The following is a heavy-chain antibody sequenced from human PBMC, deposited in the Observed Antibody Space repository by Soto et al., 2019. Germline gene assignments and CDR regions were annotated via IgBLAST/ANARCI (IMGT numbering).Heavy chain of an antibody. J-gene: IGHJ4*02. Sequence: GGSLRLSCAASDFSFSSYAMHWIRQAPGKGLEWLAVISFDGNIIQYADSVEGRFIISRDNSKNTLYLQMNSLRGDDTAVYYCARTFDTITYYFDYWGQGTLVTGSS. V-gene: IGHV3-30-3*01. CDR3: ARTFDTITYYFDY. CDR2: ISFDGNII. D-gene: IGHD3-9*01. CDR1: DFSFSSYA.